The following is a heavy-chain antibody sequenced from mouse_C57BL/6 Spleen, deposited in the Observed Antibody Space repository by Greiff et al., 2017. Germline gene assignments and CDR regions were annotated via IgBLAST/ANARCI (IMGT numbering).Heavy chain of an antibody. J-gene: IGHJ4*01. CDR3: ACYYGSRLYYAMDY. D-gene: IGHD1-1*01. V-gene: IGHV1-22*01. CDR1: GYTFTDYN. Sequence: EVQLQQSGPELVKPGASVKMSCKASGYTFTDYNMHWVKQSHGKSLEWIGYINPNNGGTSYNQKFKGKATLTVNKSSSTAYMELRSLTSEDSAFYYCACYYGSRLYYAMDYWGQGTSVTVSS. CDR2: INPNNGGT.